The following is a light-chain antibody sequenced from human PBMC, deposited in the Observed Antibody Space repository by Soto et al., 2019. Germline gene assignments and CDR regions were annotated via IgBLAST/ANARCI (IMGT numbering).Light chain of an antibody. V-gene: IGKV3-20*01. Sequence: EIVLTQSPGTLSLSPGERATLSCRASQSVSSSYLAWYQQKPGQAPRLLIYGASSRATGIPDRFSVSGSGEDFTLTISRLEPEDFAVYYCQHYGTSALFGPGTKVDIK. CDR1: QSVSSSY. CDR3: QHYGTSAL. CDR2: GAS. J-gene: IGKJ3*01.